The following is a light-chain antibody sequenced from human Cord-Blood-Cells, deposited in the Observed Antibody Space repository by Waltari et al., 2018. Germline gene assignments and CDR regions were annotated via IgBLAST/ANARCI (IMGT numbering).Light chain of an antibody. CDR2: SNN. CDR3: AAWDDSLNGWV. V-gene: IGLV1-44*01. Sequence: QSVLTQPPSASGTPVQRVTISCSGSSSNSGSNTVTWYQQLPGTAPKLRIYSNNQRPSGVPDRFSGSKSGTSASLAISGLQSEDEADYYCAAWDDSLNGWVFGGGTKLTVL. J-gene: IGLJ3*02. CDR1: SSNSGSNT.